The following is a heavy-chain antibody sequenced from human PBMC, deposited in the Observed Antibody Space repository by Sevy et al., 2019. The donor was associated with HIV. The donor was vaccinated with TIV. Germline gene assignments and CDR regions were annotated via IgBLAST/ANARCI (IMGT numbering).Heavy chain of an antibody. J-gene: IGHJ4*02. CDR1: GFSFSSYW. Sequence: GGSLRLSCACSGFSFSSYWMSWVRQAPGKGLEWVANIKQDGSEKDYVDSVKGRFTISRDNSKNTLFLQMNRLSVDDTAVYYCARDNLLPFMVSMVRGALSYYFDYWGQGTLVTVSS. CDR3: ARDNLLPFMVSMVRGALSYYFDY. V-gene: IGHV3-7*01. CDR2: IKQDGSEK. D-gene: IGHD3-10*01.